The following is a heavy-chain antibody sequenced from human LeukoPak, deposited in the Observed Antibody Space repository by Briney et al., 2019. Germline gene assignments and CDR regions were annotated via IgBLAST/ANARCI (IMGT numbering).Heavy chain of an antibody. V-gene: IGHV1-18*01. CDR3: ATRIAVAGTLDY. D-gene: IGHD6-19*01. CDR1: VYTFTIYG. CDR2: ISAYNGNT. J-gene: IGHJ4*02. Sequence: ASVTVSSMASVYTFTIYGISWVRQAPGQGVGRMGWISAYNGNTNYAQKLQSRVTMTTDTSTSTAYMELRSLKSDDTAVYYCATRIAVAGTLDYWGQGTLATVSS.